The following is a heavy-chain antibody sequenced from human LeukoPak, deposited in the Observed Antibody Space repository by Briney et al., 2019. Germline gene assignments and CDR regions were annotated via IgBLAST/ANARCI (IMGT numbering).Heavy chain of an antibody. J-gene: IGHJ4*02. CDR1: GYSFSSHL. CDR3: ANSLTTGY. CDR2: ISTDGTST. D-gene: IGHD4-23*01. Sequence: GGSLRLSCAASGYSFSSHLMYWLRQARGEGLVCVSRISTDGTSTNYADSVKGRFTISRDNARNTLYLQMNSLRAEDTAVYYCANSLTTGYWGQGTLVTVSS. V-gene: IGHV3-74*01.